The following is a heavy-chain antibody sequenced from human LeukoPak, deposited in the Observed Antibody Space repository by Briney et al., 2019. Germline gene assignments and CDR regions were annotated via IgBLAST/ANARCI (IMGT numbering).Heavy chain of an antibody. CDR2: IRSRSNYI. CDR1: GFTFSSYS. V-gene: IGHV3-21*01. D-gene: IGHD6-19*01. Sequence: GGSLRLSCAASGFTFSSYSMNWVRQAPGKGLEGVSSIRSRSNYIYYADSVRGQFTISRDNAKNSLYLQMNSLRAEDTAVYYCAREESGSSGWYDYWGQGTLVTVSS. J-gene: IGHJ4*02. CDR3: AREESGSSGWYDY.